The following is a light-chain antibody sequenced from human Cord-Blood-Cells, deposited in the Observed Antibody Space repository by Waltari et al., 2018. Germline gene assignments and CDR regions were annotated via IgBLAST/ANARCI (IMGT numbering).Light chain of an antibody. Sequence: QSALTQPASVSASPGQSITLPCPGTSSDVGGYNYVSWYQQHPGKPPKLMIYEVSNRPSGVSNRFSGSKSGNTASLTISGLQAEDEADYYCSSYTSSSTVVFGGGTKLTVL. CDR2: EVS. J-gene: IGLJ2*01. CDR1: SSDVGGYNY. CDR3: SSYTSSSTVV. V-gene: IGLV2-14*01.